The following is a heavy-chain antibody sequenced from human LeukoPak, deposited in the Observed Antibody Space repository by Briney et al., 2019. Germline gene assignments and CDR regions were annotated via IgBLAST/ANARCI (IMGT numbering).Heavy chain of an antibody. Sequence: ASVKVSCKASGYTFTGYYMHWVRQAPGQGLEWMGWINPNSGGTNYAQKFQGRVTMTRDTSISTAYMELSRLRSDDTAVYYCARDGYCSSTSCYTASDFDYWGQGTLVTVSS. CDR2: INPNSGGT. J-gene: IGHJ4*02. CDR3: ARDGYCSSTSCYTASDFDY. D-gene: IGHD2-2*02. CDR1: GYTFTGYY. V-gene: IGHV1-2*02.